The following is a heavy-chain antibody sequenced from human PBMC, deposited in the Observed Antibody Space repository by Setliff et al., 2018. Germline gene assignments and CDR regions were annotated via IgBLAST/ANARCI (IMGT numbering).Heavy chain of an antibody. Sequence: ASVKVSCKASGYTFTGYYMHWVRQAPGQGLEWMGWISGYKSNTNYLQKMQGRLTMTTDTSTSTAYMELRSLRSDDTAIYYCARVSLPAAIVRFDSWGQGTLGTVSS. CDR3: ARVSLPAAIVRFDS. J-gene: IGHJ4*02. CDR2: ISGYKSNT. CDR1: GYTFTGYY. V-gene: IGHV1-18*04. D-gene: IGHD2-2*01.